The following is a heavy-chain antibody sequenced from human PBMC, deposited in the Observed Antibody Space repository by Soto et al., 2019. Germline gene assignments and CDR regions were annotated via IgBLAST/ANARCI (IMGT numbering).Heavy chain of an antibody. J-gene: IGHJ4*02. Sequence: SETLSLTCTFSVGSISSSSYYWGWIRQPPWKGLEWIGSIYYSGSTYYNPSLKSRVTISVDTSKNQFSLKLSSVTAADTAVYYYASLGYGDYFEDWGQGTLVIVS. CDR2: IYYSGST. D-gene: IGHD4-17*01. CDR1: VGSISSSSYY. CDR3: ASLGYGDYFED. V-gene: IGHV4-39*01.